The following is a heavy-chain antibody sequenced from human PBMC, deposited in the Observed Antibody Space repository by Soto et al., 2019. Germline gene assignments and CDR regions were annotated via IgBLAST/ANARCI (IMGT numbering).Heavy chain of an antibody. CDR1: GYNFANYW. CDR2: IHPTDSTT. Sequence: PGESLKISCKASGYNFANYWIGWVRQRPGEGPEWMGIIHPTDSTTLYSPSVQGHVTISADNSITTAYLQWFSLEASDTAMYYCARGSYSSFDYYYGMDVWGQGTTVTVSS. D-gene: IGHD6-6*01. J-gene: IGHJ6*02. CDR3: ARGSYSSFDYYYGMDV. V-gene: IGHV5-51*01.